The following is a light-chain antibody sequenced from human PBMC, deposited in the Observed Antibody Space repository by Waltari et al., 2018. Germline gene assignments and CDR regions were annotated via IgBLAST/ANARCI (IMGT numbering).Light chain of an antibody. CDR1: SSNVGAGYD. CDR2: DNS. J-gene: IGLJ3*02. Sequence: QSVLTQPPSVSGAPGQRVTISCTGSSSNVGAGYDVHWYQQHPGTAPNLLIYDNSKPPSGFPDRFSGSKSGTSASLAITGLQAEDEADYYCQSYDSSLSSWVFGGGTKLTVL. CDR3: QSYDSSLSSWV. V-gene: IGLV1-40*01.